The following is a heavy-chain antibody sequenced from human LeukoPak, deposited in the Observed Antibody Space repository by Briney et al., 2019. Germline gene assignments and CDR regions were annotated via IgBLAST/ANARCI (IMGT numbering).Heavy chain of an antibody. V-gene: IGHV3-21*01. Sequence: GGSLRLSCAASGFTFSSHGMNWVRQAPGKGLEWVSTISSSSYMYYADSVRGRFTISRDNAKSSLYLQMNSLRAEDTAVYYCARASGGDRGYDLYYLDYWGQGSLVTVSS. J-gene: IGHJ4*02. CDR1: GFTFSSHG. D-gene: IGHD5-12*01. CDR3: ARASGGDRGYDLYYLDY. CDR2: ISSSSYM.